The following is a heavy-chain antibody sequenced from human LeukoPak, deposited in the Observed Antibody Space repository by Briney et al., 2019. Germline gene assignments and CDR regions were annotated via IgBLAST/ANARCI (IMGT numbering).Heavy chain of an antibody. D-gene: IGHD3-22*01. CDR2: IYYSGST. J-gene: IGHJ4*02. CDR3: ARRSVDSSGQFDY. V-gene: IGHV4-39*01. Sequence: PSETLSHTCTVSGGSISSSSYYWGWIRQPPGKGLEWIGSIYYSGSTYYNPSLKSRVTISVDTSKNQFSLKLSSVTAADTAVYYCARRSVDSSGQFDYWGQGTLVTVSS. CDR1: GGSISSSSYY.